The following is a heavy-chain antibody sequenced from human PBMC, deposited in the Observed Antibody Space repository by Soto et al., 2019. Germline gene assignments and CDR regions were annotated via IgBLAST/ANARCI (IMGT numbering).Heavy chain of an antibody. Sequence: GGSLRLSCAASGFTFSNYAMSWVRQAPGKGLEWVSAITNSGGNTYYADSVKGQFTNSRDNSKNTLYLQMNSLRAEDTAVYYCAKEWLAQVFDYWGQGTLVTVSS. CDR1: GFTFSNYA. D-gene: IGHD3-22*01. J-gene: IGHJ4*02. CDR2: ITNSGGNT. V-gene: IGHV3-23*01. CDR3: AKEWLAQVFDY.